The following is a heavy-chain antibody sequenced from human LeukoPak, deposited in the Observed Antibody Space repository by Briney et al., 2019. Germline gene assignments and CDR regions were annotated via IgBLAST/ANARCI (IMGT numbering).Heavy chain of an antibody. CDR2: INHSGST. J-gene: IGHJ4*02. CDR1: GGSFSGYY. V-gene: IGHV4-34*01. CDR3: ASGGSSGYYYGH. Sequence: SETLSLTCAVYGGSFSGYYWSWIRQPPGKGLEWIGEINHSGSTNYNPSLKSRVTISVDTSKNQFSLKLSSMTAADTAVYYCASGGSSGYYYGHWGQGTLVTVSS. D-gene: IGHD3-22*01.